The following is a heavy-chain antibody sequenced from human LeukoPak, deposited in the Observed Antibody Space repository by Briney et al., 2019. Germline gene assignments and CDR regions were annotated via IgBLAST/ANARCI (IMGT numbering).Heavy chain of an antibody. D-gene: IGHD3-22*01. V-gene: IGHV3-30-3*01. J-gene: IGHJ4*02. CDR3: ARDVTPYYYDSSGYSLVGY. CDR1: GFTFSSYA. Sequence: GRSLRLSCAASGFTFSSYAMRWVRQAPGKGLEWVAVISYDGSNKYYADSVKGRFTISRDNSKNTLYLQMNSLRAEDTAVYYCARDVTPYYYDSSGYSLVGYWGQGTLVTVSS. CDR2: ISYDGSNK.